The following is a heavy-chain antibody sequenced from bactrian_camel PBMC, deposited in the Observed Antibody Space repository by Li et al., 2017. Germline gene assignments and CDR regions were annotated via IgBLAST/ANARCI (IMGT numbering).Heavy chain of an antibody. CDR3: KADPDERRLWLGYRRA. CDR1: GYTYSGHC. D-gene: IGHD1*01. V-gene: IGHV3S53*01. CDR2: IAGSGSP. J-gene: IGHJ4*01. Sequence: VQLVESGGGSVQAGGSLRLSCAFSGYTYSGHCMGWFRQAPGKEREGVAVIAGSGSPGYADSVKGRFTISQDNAKNTLYLQMNSLKPEDTGKYYCKADPDERRLWLGYRRAWGQGTQVTVS.